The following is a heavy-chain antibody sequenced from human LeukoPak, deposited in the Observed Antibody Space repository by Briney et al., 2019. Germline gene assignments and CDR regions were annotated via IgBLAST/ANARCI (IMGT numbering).Heavy chain of an antibody. Sequence: PGGSLRLSCAASGFTFSSYSMNWVRQAPGKGLEWVSSISSSSSYIYYADSVKGRFTISRDNAKNSLYLQMNSLRAEDTAVYYCARAGTALWYIAAAGTHVDYWGQGTLVTVSS. CDR2: ISSSSSYI. V-gene: IGHV3-21*01. CDR1: GFTFSSYS. J-gene: IGHJ4*02. CDR3: ARAGTALWYIAAAGTHVDY. D-gene: IGHD6-13*01.